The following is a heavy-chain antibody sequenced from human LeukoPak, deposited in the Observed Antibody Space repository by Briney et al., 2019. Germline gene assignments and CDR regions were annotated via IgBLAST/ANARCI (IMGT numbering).Heavy chain of an antibody. CDR1: GFTFSSYG. J-gene: IGHJ3*02. CDR2: IWYDGSNK. CDR3: ARGGLLGVVITPDAFDI. Sequence: GGSLRLSCAASGFTFSSYGMHWVRQAPGKGLEWVAVIWYDGSNKYYADSVKGRFTISRDNSKNTLYLQMNSLRAEDTAVYYCARGGLLGVVITPDAFDIWGQGTMVTVSS. D-gene: IGHD3-3*01. V-gene: IGHV3-33*01.